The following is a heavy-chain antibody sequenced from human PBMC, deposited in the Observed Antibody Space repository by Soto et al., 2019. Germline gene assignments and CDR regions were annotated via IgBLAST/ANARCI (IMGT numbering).Heavy chain of an antibody. CDR1: GFTFSSYA. V-gene: IGHV3-64*01. CDR3: ARGDPYSDTLRNDASDI. J-gene: IGHJ3*02. Sequence: GGFLRLSCAASGFTFSSYAVHWVRQAPGKGLEYVSAIGSDGGNTYYANSVKDRFTISRDNSKNTLYLQMGSLRTEDMAVYYCARGDPYSDTLRNDASDIWGQGTMVTVSS. CDR2: IGSDGGNT. D-gene: IGHD5-18*01.